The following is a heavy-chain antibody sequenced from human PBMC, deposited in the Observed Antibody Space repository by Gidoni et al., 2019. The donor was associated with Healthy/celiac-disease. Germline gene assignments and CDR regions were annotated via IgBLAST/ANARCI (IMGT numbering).Heavy chain of an antibody. CDR2: ISWNSGSI. V-gene: IGHV3-9*01. D-gene: IGHD4-17*01. CDR3: AKDIHDGDYFHLGAFDI. Sequence: EVQLVESGGGLVQPGRSLRLSCAASGFTFDDYAMHWVRQAPGKGLEWVSGISWNSGSIGYADSVKGRFTISRDNAKNSLYLQMNSLRAEDTALYYCAKDIHDGDYFHLGAFDIWGQGTMVTVSS. J-gene: IGHJ3*02. CDR1: GFTFDDYA.